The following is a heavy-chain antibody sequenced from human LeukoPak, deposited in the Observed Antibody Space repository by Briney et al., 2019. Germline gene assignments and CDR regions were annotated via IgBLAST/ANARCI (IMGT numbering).Heavy chain of an antibody. CDR3: ARDLISGDNTFDY. D-gene: IGHD1-26*01. CDR2: ISRMMSTI. Sequence: GGSLRLSCAASGFTFSSYSMNWVRQAPGKGLEWVSYISRMMSTIYYADSVKGRFTVSRDNAKDSLYLQMNSLRDEDTAVYYCARDLISGDNTFDYWGEGALGTLSS. V-gene: IGHV3-48*02. J-gene: IGHJ4*02. CDR1: GFTFSSYS.